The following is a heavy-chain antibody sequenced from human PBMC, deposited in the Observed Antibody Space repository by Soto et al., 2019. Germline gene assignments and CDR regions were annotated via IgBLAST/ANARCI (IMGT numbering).Heavy chain of an antibody. V-gene: IGHV3-7*01. D-gene: IGHD3-10*01. CDR3: ARSGSEVDY. Sequence: EVQLVESGGDLVQPGGSLRLSCAVSGFTFSHYWKTWVRQAPGKGLEWVANIKEDGSDKNYVDSVKGRFTISRDNAKNSLYLQMNSLRAEDTAVYYCARSGSEVDYWGQGTLVIVSS. CDR1: GFTFSHYW. CDR2: IKEDGSDK. J-gene: IGHJ4*02.